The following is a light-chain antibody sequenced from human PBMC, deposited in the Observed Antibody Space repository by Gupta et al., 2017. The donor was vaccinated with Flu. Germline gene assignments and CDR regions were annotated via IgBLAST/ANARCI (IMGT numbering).Light chain of an antibody. Sequence: PSTLSASVGDRVTITCRASQSIRNGLAWYQQKPGKAPNLLIYMASSLESGVPSRFSGSGSGTECTLTISSLQPEDSATYYCQQYDTYLGTFGQGTKLEIK. V-gene: IGKV1-5*03. J-gene: IGKJ2*01. CDR3: QQYDTYLGT. CDR2: MAS. CDR1: QSIRNG.